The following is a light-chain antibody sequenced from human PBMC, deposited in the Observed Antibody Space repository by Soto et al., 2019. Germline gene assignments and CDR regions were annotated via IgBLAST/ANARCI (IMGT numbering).Light chain of an antibody. J-gene: IGKJ1*01. CDR2: AAS. CDR1: QSISSY. V-gene: IGKV1-39*01. CDR3: QQTYSTPPLT. Sequence: DIQMAQSPSSLSASVGDRVAITCRASQSISSYLNWYQQKPGKAPKLLIYAASSLHSGVPSRFSGSGSGTDFTLTISSLQSEDFATYYCQQTYSTPPLTFGQGTKVDIK.